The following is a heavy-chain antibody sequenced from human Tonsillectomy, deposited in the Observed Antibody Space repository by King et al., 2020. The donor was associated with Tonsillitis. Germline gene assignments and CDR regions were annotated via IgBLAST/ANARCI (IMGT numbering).Heavy chain of an antibody. J-gene: IGHJ4*02. D-gene: IGHD6-19*01. V-gene: IGHV4-59*01. CDR3: ARRTAVTGRYCFDY. CDR1: GGSISSYY. Sequence: VQLQESGPGLVKPSETLSLTCTVSGGSISSYYWSWIRQPPGKGLEWIGYIYHSGSSNYNPSLRSRVTISLDTSKNQFSLKLDSVTAADTAVYYFARRTAVTGRYCFDYWGQGTLVTVSS. CDR2: IYHSGSS.